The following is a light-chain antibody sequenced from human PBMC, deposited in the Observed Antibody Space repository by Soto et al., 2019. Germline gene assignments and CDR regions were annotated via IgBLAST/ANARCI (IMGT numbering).Light chain of an antibody. Sequence: IVMTQSPATLSVSPGETTTLTCRVSQSVRSNLAWYQQKPGQAPRLLIYGASTRATGLPARFSGSGSGTDFTLTISSLQSEDFAVFYCQQYNTWPPITFGQGTRLEIK. J-gene: IGKJ5*01. CDR3: QQYNTWPPIT. CDR2: GAS. CDR1: QSVRSN. V-gene: IGKV3-15*01.